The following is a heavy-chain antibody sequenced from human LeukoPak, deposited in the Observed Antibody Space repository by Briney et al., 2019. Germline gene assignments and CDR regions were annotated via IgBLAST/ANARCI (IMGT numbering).Heavy chain of an antibody. D-gene: IGHD5-12*01. V-gene: IGHV3-23*01. J-gene: IGHJ4*02. CDR1: GFTFSSYA. Sequence: PGGSLRLSCAASGFTFSSYAMSWVRQAPGKGLEWVSAISGSGGSTYYADSVKGRFTISRDNSKNTLYLQMNSLRAEDTAVYYCAKRRGYDPRIYYFDYWGQGTQVTVSS. CDR3: AKRRGYDPRIYYFDY. CDR2: ISGSGGST.